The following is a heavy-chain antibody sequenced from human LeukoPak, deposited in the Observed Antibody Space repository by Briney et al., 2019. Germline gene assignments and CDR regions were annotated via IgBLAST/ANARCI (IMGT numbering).Heavy chain of an antibody. CDR1: GFTFSSYG. CDR3: AKDYDYSNYFDY. V-gene: IGHV3-30*02. CDR2: IRYDGSNK. J-gene: IGHJ4*02. Sequence: GGSLRLSCAASGFTFSSYGMHWVRQAPGKGLEWVAFIRYDGSNKYYADSVKGRFTTSRDNSKNTLYLQMNSLRAEDTAVYYCAKDYDYSNYFDYWGQGTLVTVSS. D-gene: IGHD4-11*01.